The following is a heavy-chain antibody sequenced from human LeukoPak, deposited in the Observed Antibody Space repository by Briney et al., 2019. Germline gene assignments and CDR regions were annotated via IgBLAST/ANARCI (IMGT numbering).Heavy chain of an antibody. D-gene: IGHD3-10*01. CDR2: IYYSGST. V-gene: IGHV4-39*07. CDR3: ARSYGSGSYQLLLDY. Sequence: PSETLSLTCTVSDGSICSSSYYWGWFRQPPGEGLEWIGSIYYSGSTYYNPSLKSRVTISVDTSKNQFSLKLSSVTAADTAVYYCARSYGSGSYQLLLDYWGQGTLVTVSS. J-gene: IGHJ4*02. CDR1: DGSICSSSYY.